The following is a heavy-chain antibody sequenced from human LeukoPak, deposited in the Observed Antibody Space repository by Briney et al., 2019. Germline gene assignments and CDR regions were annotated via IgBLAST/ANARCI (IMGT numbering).Heavy chain of an antibody. Sequence: GASVKVSCKASGYTFTGYYMHWVRQAPGQGLEWMGWINPNSGGTNYAQKFQGRATMTRDTSISTAYMELSRLRSDDTAVYYCARGRYNWNFIYYFDYGGQGTLVTVSS. CDR2: INPNSGGT. CDR3: ARGRYNWNFIYYFDY. V-gene: IGHV1-2*02. J-gene: IGHJ4*02. CDR1: GYTFTGYY. D-gene: IGHD1-7*01.